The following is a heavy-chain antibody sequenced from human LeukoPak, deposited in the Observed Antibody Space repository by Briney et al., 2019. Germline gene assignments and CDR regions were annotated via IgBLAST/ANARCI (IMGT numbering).Heavy chain of an antibody. V-gene: IGHV1-69*13. Sequence: ASVKVSCKASGGTFSSYAISWVRQAPGQGLEWMGGIIPIFGTANYAQKFQGRVTITADESTGTAYMELSSLRSEDTAVYYCARDRTSRYFDWGQGTLVTVSS. D-gene: IGHD3-9*01. J-gene: IGHJ4*02. CDR2: IIPIFGTA. CDR1: GGTFSSYA. CDR3: ARDRTSRYFD.